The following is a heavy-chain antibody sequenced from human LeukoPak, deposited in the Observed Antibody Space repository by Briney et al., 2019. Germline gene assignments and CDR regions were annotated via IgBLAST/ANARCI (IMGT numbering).Heavy chain of an antibody. CDR1: GFSFSGHR. Sequence: GGSLRLSCTASGFSFSGHRMKWVRQAPGQGLEWVSSISDSSTYIYYADSFKGRFTTSRDDANNTLYLHMDSLRVEDTAVYFCARDPQYYFDSSGFDYWGQGVLVTASS. V-gene: IGHV3-21*04. D-gene: IGHD3-22*01. CDR3: ARDPQYYFDSSGFDY. CDR2: ISDSSTYI. J-gene: IGHJ4*02.